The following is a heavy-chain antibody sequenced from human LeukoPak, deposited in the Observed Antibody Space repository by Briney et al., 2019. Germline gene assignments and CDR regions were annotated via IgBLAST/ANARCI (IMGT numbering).Heavy chain of an antibody. CDR2: INTDGGSI. V-gene: IGHV3-74*01. J-gene: IGHJ3*01. CDR1: GFTFRRNW. D-gene: IGHD3-16*01. CDR3: ARTLADAFDV. Sequence: PGGSLRLSCAPSGFTFRRNWIHGVRQARGKGGVWVSHINTDGGSIRYAYSVRGRFTISRDNAKNTLYRQMNSLRAEDTAVYYCARTLADAFDVWGQGTMVTVS.